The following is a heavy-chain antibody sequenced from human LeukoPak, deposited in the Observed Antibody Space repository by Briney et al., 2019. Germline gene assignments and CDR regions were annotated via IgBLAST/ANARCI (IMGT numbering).Heavy chain of an antibody. CDR2: IYYSGST. CDR3: AQYYYDSSGAFDI. D-gene: IGHD3-22*01. CDR1: GGSISSYY. V-gene: IGHV4-59*08. Sequence: SETLSLTCTVSGGSISSYYWSWIRQPPGKGLEWIGYIYYSGSTNYNPSLKSRVTTSVDTSKNQFSLKLSSVTAADTAVYYCAQYYYDSSGAFDIWGQGTMVTVSS. J-gene: IGHJ3*02.